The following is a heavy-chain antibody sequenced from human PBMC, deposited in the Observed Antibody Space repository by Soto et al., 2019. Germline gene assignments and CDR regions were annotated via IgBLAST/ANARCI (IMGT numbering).Heavy chain of an antibody. Sequence: ASVKVSCKASGYTFTSYYMHWVRQAPGQGLERMGIINPCGGSTSYAQRFQGRVTMTRYTSTSTVYMELSSLRSEDSAVYYCARSSSYSDAFDIWGQGTMVTVSS. D-gene: IGHD3-10*01. CDR3: ARSSSYSDAFDI. CDR1: GYTFTSYY. V-gene: IGHV1-46*01. CDR2: INPCGGST. J-gene: IGHJ3*02.